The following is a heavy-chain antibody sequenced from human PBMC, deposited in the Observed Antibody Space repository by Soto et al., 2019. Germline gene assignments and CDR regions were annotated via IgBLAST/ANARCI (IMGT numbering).Heavy chain of an antibody. CDR1: GFTFSNYG. V-gene: IGHV3-30*18. CDR2: ISYEGSNK. Sequence: GGSLRLSCAAYGFTFSNYGMHWVRQAPGKGLEWVAVISYEGSNKYYADSVKGRFTISRDNSKNTLSLQMNSLRAEDTAVYYCAKDFKSSRPHYFDYWGQGTLVTVSS. J-gene: IGHJ4*02. CDR3: AKDFKSSRPHYFDY.